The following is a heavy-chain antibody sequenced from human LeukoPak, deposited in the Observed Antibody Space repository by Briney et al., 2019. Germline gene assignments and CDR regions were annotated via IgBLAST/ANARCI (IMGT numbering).Heavy chain of an antibody. D-gene: IGHD5-18*01. V-gene: IGHV3-33*01. CDR2: IWYDGSNK. Sequence: GSLRLSCAASGFTFSSYGMHWVRQAPGKGLEWVAVIWYDGSNKYYADSVKGRFTISRDNSKNTLYLQMNSLRAEDTAVYYCAREGRRLRGYSYGFDYWGQGTLVTVSS. J-gene: IGHJ4*02. CDR3: AREGRRLRGYSYGFDY. CDR1: GFTFSSYG.